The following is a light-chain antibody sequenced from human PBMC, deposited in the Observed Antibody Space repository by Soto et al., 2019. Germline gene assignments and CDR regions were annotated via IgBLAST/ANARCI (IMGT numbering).Light chain of an antibody. V-gene: IGKV1-5*01. Sequence: DIQMTQSPSTLSASVGDRVTITCRASQSISSWLAWYQQKPGKAPKLLIYDASSLESGVPSRFSGSGSGTEFTFTISSLQPDDFATYYCQQYNSSPTFGQGTKVEIK. CDR3: QQYNSSPT. J-gene: IGKJ1*01. CDR1: QSISSW. CDR2: DAS.